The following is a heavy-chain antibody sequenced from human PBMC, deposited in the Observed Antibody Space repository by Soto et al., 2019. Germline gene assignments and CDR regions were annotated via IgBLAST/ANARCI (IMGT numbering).Heavy chain of an antibody. D-gene: IGHD6-13*01. Sequence: SVKVSCKASGGTFSSYTISWVRQAPGQGLEWMGGIIPIFGTANYAQKFQGRVTITADESTSTAYMELSSLRSEDTAVYYCARELPGIAAAGTFDYWGQGTLVTVSS. V-gene: IGHV1-69*13. CDR1: GGTFSSYT. CDR2: IIPIFGTA. J-gene: IGHJ4*02. CDR3: ARELPGIAAAGTFDY.